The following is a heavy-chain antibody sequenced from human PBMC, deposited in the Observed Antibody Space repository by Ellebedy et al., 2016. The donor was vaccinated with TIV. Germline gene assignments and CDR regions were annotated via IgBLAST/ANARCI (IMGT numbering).Heavy chain of an antibody. V-gene: IGHV3-23*01. D-gene: IGHD2-21*02. Sequence: GGSLRLXXAASGFTFSSYAMSWVRQAPGKGLEWVSAISGSGGSTYYADSVKGRFTISRDNSKNTLYLQMNSLRAEDTAVYYCAKDQHIVVVTAILDAFDIWGQGTMVTVSS. CDR3: AKDQHIVVVTAILDAFDI. CDR1: GFTFSSYA. CDR2: ISGSGGST. J-gene: IGHJ3*02.